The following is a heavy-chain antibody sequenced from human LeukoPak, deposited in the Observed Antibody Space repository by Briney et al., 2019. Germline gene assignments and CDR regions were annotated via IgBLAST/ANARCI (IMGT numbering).Heavy chain of an antibody. Sequence: GGSLRLSCAASGFTFSSYAMSWVRQAPGKGLEWVSGVSGSGSRTYYADSVKGRFTTSRDNSKNTLYLQMNSLRAEDTAVYYCAKSPVEMVTIVDYWGQGTLVTVSS. J-gene: IGHJ4*02. D-gene: IGHD5-24*01. CDR3: AKSPVEMVTIVDY. CDR2: VSGSGSRT. CDR1: GFTFSSYA. V-gene: IGHV3-23*01.